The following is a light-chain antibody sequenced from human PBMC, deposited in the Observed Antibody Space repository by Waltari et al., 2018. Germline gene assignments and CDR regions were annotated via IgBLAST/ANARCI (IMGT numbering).Light chain of an antibody. V-gene: IGLV1-44*01. J-gene: IGLJ3*02. CDR2: RND. CDR1: YSNIGNNV. Sequence: QSVLTQPPSASGPPGQRVTISCSGTYSNIGNNVVNWYQQFPGKAPKLLIYRNDPLPAGGPGRFSGATSGSSASLAISGLQSEDEADYYCAAWDDSLNGHWVFGGGTKVTVL. CDR3: AAWDDSLNGHWV.